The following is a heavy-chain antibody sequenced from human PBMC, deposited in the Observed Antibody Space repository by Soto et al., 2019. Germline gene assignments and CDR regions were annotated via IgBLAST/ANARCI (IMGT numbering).Heavy chain of an antibody. J-gene: IGHJ6*03. Sequence: QVQLQQWGAGLLKPSETLSLTCAVYGGSFSGYQWSWIRQTPGKGLRWIGEINDSGKINYNPSLKSRVTILVDTAKKQISLKLSSVTAADTAVYYCARGLILWFGELSRRGGYYYYMDVWGTGTTVTVSS. CDR1: GGSFSGYQ. CDR2: INDSGKI. V-gene: IGHV4-34*01. D-gene: IGHD3-10*01. CDR3: ARGLILWFGELSRRGGYYYYMDV.